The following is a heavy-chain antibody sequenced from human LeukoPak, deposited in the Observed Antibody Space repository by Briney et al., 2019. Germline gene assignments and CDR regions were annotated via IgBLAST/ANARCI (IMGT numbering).Heavy chain of an antibody. J-gene: IGHJ4*02. CDR2: ICYDGSNK. CDR3: ARQHTAWYVDY. D-gene: IGHD2-21*02. CDR1: GFTFSTYG. V-gene: IGHV3-33*01. Sequence: PGGSLRLSCAASGFTFSTYGMHWVRQAPAKGLEWVALICYDGSNKYYADSVKGRFTISRDNSKNTVFLQMNSLRAEDTAVYYCARQHTAWYVDYWGQGILVTVSS.